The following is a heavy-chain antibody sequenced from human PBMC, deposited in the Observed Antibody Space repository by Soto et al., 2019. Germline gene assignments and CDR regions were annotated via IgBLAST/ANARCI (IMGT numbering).Heavy chain of an antibody. J-gene: IGHJ4*02. CDR1: GFTFSNAW. D-gene: IGHD1-26*01. CDR3: TTDFHVGATDSMALDY. V-gene: IGHV3-15*07. CDR2: IKSKTDGGTT. Sequence: EVQLVESGGGLVKPGGSLRLSCAASGFTFSNAWMNWVRQAPGKGLEWVGRIKSKTDGGTTDYAAPVKGRFTISRADSTNTLYLQMNGLKTEDTAVYYCTTDFHVGATDSMALDYWGQGTLVTVSS.